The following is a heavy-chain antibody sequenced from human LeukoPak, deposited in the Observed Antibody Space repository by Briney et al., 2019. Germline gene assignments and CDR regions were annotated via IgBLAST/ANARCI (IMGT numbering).Heavy chain of an antibody. J-gene: IGHJ5*02. CDR3: ARDVDTAMVKDNWFDP. Sequence: SETLSLTCAVYGGFFSGYYWSWIRQPPGKGLEWIGEINHSGSTNYNPSLKSRVTISVDTSKNQFSLKLSSVTAADTAVYYCARDVDTAMVKDNWFDPWGQGTLVTVSS. V-gene: IGHV4-34*01. D-gene: IGHD5-18*01. CDR1: GGFFSGYY. CDR2: INHSGST.